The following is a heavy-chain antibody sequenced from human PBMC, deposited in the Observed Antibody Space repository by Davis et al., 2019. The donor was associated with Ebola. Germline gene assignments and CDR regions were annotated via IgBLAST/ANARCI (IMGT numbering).Heavy chain of an antibody. CDR3: ARGSYSSSWYRSGWFDP. CDR2: INHSGST. CDR1: GGSFSGYY. D-gene: IGHD6-13*01. Sequence: SETLSLTCAVYGGSFSGYYLSWIRQPPGKGLEWIGEINHSGSTNYNPSLKSRVTISVDTSKNQFSLKLISVTAADTAVYYCARGSYSSSWYRSGWFDPWGQGTLVTVSS. V-gene: IGHV4-34*01. J-gene: IGHJ5*02.